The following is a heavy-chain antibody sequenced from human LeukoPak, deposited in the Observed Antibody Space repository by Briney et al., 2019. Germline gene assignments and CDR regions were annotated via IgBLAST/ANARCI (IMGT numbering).Heavy chain of an antibody. CDR1: EFTFSRYA. J-gene: IGHJ4*02. Sequence: GGSLRLSCAASEFTFSRYAMHWVRQAPGKGLEWVAVISHDGSNKQYADSVKGRFTISRDNSKNTLYLRMRAADTAVYYCARDKGTSYLSSFDYWGQGTLVTVSS. D-gene: IGHD6-6*01. CDR3: ARDKGTSYLSSFDY. V-gene: IGHV3-30*04. CDR2: ISHDGSNK.